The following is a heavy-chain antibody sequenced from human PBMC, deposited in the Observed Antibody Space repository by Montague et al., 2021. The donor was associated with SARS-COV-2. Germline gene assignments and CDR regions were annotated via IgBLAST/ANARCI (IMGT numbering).Heavy chain of an antibody. D-gene: IGHD6-13*01. V-gene: IGHV4-59*11. CDR2: IFYTGST. J-gene: IGHJ6*02. CDR1: GDSINTHY. CDR3: ARQAAGSYSYSGVDV. Sequence: SETLSLTCTVSGDSINTHYWNWIWQPPGKGLEWLGSIFYTGSTNYNSSLKRRVTISLDTSKNQFFLKVTSVTAADTAAYYCARQAAGSYSYSGVDVWGQGTTVTVSS.